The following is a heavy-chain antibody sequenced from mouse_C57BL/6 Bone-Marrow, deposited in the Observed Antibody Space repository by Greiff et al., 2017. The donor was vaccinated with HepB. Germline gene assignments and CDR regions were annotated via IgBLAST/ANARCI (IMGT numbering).Heavy chain of an antibody. CDR3: AREAAQAT. CDR2: ISDGGSYT. J-gene: IGHJ3*01. V-gene: IGHV5-4*01. D-gene: IGHD3-2*02. Sequence: EVKVVESGGGLVKPGGSLKLSCAASGFTFSSYAMSWVRQTPEKRLEWVATISDGGSYTYYPDNVKGRFTISRDNAKNNLYLQMSHLKAEDTAMYYCAREAAQATWGQGTLVTVSA. CDR1: GFTFSSYA.